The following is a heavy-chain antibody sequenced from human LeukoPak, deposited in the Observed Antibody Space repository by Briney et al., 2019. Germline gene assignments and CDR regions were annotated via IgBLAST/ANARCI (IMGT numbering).Heavy chain of an antibody. CDR3: ATITPSITMARDFDY. Sequence: ASVKVSCKASGGTFSSYAISWVRQAPGQGLEWMGRIIPILGIANYAQKFQGRVTITADKSTSTAYMELSSLRSEDTAVYYCATITPSITMARDFDYWGQGTLVTVSS. CDR1: GGTFSSYA. D-gene: IGHD3-10*01. CDR2: IIPILGIA. V-gene: IGHV1-69*04. J-gene: IGHJ4*02.